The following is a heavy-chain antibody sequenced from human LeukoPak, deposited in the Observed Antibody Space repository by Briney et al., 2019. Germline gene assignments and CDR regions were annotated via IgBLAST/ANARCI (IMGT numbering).Heavy chain of an antibody. CDR2: IYYSGST. D-gene: IGHD1-1*01. Sequence: LRLSCAASGFTFSSYAMSWVRQPPGKGLEWIGYIYYSGSTYYNPSLKSRVTISVDTSKNQFSLKLSSVTAADTAVYYCARSVQYPYYFDYWGQGTLVTVSS. V-gene: IGHV4-31*02. J-gene: IGHJ4*02. CDR3: ARSVQYPYYFDY. CDR1: GFTFSSYA.